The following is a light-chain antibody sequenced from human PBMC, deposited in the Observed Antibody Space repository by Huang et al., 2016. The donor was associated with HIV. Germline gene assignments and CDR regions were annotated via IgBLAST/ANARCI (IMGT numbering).Light chain of an antibody. Sequence: DIVMTQSPDSLAVSLGERATINCKSSQSVLYSSNNKNYLAWYQQKPGQPPKLLIYWASTRASGVPDRCSGSGSGTDFTLTISSLQAEDVAVYYCQQYYSTRTFGQGTKVEIK. CDR2: WAS. J-gene: IGKJ1*01. CDR3: QQYYSTRT. V-gene: IGKV4-1*01. CDR1: QSVLYSSNNKNY.